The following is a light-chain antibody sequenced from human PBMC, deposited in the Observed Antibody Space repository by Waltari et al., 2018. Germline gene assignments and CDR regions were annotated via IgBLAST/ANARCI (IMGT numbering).Light chain of an antibody. CDR3: QQSYRYPAT. Sequence: DIQMTQSPSALSASVGDRVTITCRASQSTTTWLAWDQQKPGKAPNLLIYRASTLKSGVPSRFSASGSGTEFTLTISGLQPDDFATYYCQQSYRYPATFGQGTKLEI. J-gene: IGKJ2*01. CDR2: RAS. V-gene: IGKV1-5*03. CDR1: QSTTTW.